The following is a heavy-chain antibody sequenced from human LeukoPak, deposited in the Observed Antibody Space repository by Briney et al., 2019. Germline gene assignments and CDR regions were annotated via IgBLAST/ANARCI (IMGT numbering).Heavy chain of an antibody. CDR3: ARTGTMVRGVMGFDP. J-gene: IGHJ5*02. D-gene: IGHD3-10*01. V-gene: IGHV5-51*01. CDR2: IYPGDSDT. CDR1: GSRFTSHW. Sequence: GESLKISCKGSGSRFTSHWIGRVRQMPGKGLEWMGIIYPGDSDTRYSPSFQGQVTISADKSISTAYLQWSSLKASDTAMYYCARTGTMVRGVMGFDPWGQGTLVTVSS.